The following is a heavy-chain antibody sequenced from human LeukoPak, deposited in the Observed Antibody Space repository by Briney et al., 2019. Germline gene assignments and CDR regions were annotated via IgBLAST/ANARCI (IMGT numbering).Heavy chain of an antibody. CDR1: GFTLSSYW. V-gene: IGHV3-7*01. D-gene: IGHD3-10*01. CDR2: IKQDGSEK. Sequence: PGGSLRLSCAASGFTLSSYWMSWVRQAPGKGLEWVANIKQDGSEKYYVDSVKGRFTISRDNAKNSLYLQMNSLRAEDTAVYYCARAGDYYGSGSYSPPDYWGQGTLVTVSS. CDR3: ARAGDYYGSGSYSPPDY. J-gene: IGHJ4*02.